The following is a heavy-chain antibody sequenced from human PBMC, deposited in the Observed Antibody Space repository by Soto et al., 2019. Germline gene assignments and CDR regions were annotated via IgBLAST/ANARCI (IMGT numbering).Heavy chain of an antibody. CDR2: INPSGGST. CDR3: ARDYGRDGMITFGRPFDAFDI. CDR1: GYTFTSYY. D-gene: IGHD3-16*01. J-gene: IGHJ3*02. V-gene: IGHV1-46*01. Sequence: ASVKVSCKASGYTFTSYYMHWVRQAPGQGLEWMGIINPSGGSTSYAQKFQGRVTMTRDTSTSTVYMELSSLRSEDTAVYYCARDYGRDGMITFGRPFDAFDIWGQGTIVTVSS.